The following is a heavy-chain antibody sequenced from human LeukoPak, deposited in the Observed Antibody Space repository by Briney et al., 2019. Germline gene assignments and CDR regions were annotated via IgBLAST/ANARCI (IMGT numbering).Heavy chain of an antibody. Sequence: TGGSLRLSCAASGFTFSSYWMSWIRQPPGKGLEWIGEIDHSGSTNYNPSLKSRVTISVDTSKNQFSLKLSSVTAADTAVYYCASVPPDDGYYYYGMDVWGQGTTVTVSS. D-gene: IGHD3-16*01. CDR1: GFTFSSYW. CDR3: ASVPPDDGYYYYGMDV. CDR2: IDHSGST. V-gene: IGHV4-34*08. J-gene: IGHJ6*02.